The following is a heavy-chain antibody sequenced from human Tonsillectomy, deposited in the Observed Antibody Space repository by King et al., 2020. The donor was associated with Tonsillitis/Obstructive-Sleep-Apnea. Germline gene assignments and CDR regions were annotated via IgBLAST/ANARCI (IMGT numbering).Heavy chain of an antibody. D-gene: IGHD6-13*01. J-gene: IGHJ6*02. CDR1: GFTFISYA. CDR2: ISYDGSNK. Sequence: VQLVESGGGVVQPGRSLRLSCAASGFTFISYAMHWVRQAPGKGLEWVAVISYDGSNKYYADSVKGRFTISRDNSKNTLYLQMNSLRAEDTAVYYCASDGEEQQLPEKNYYYYGMDVWGQGTTVTVSS. V-gene: IGHV3-30*04. CDR3: ASDGEEQQLPEKNYYYYGMDV.